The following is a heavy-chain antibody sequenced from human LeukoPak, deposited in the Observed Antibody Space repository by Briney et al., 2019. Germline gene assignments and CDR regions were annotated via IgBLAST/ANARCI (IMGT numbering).Heavy chain of an antibody. Sequence: EASVKVSCKASGYTFTSYGISWVRQAPGQGLEWMGWISAYNGNTNYAQKLQGRVTMTTDTSTSTAYMELRSLRSDDTAVYYCARDRPFTMVRGAIPPNYAFDIWGQGTMVTVSS. D-gene: IGHD3-10*01. J-gene: IGHJ3*02. CDR3: ARDRPFTMVRGAIPPNYAFDI. V-gene: IGHV1-18*01. CDR2: ISAYNGNT. CDR1: GYTFTSYG.